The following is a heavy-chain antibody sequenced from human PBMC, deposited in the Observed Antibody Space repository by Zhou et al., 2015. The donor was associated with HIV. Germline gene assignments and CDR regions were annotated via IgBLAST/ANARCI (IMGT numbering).Heavy chain of an antibody. D-gene: IGHD2-15*01. CDR3: ATDQSVGYCSGGSCYGMDV. J-gene: IGHJ6*02. CDR1: GGTFSSYA. CDR2: IIPFFGTV. V-gene: IGHV1-69*12. Sequence: QVQLVQSGAEVKKPGSSVKVSCKASGGTFSSYAISWVRQAPGQGLEWMGGIIPFFGTVNYAQKFQGRVTITADESMSTAYMELSSLRSEDTAVYYCATDQSVGYCSGGSCYGMDVVGPRDHGHRLL.